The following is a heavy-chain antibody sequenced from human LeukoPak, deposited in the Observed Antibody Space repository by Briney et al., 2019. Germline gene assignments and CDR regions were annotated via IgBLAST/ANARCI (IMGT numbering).Heavy chain of an antibody. D-gene: IGHD4-23*01. Sequence: PGRSLRLSCAASGFTFSSYGMHWVRQAPGKGLEWVAVISYDGSNKYYADSVKGRFTISRDNSKNTLYLQMNSLRAEDTAVYYCATSPQYGGYWGQGTLVTVSS. V-gene: IGHV3-30*03. CDR2: ISYDGSNK. CDR1: GFTFSSYG. CDR3: ATSPQYGGY. J-gene: IGHJ4*02.